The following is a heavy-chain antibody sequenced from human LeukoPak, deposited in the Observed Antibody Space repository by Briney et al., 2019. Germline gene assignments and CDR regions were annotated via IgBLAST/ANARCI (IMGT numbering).Heavy chain of an antibody. D-gene: IGHD3-22*01. V-gene: IGHV4-31*03. CDR2: IYYSGST. CDR3: ARARAYDSSGYYAIGGYYFDY. Sequence: SETLSLTCTVSGGSISSGGYYWSWLRQHPGTGLEWIGYIYYSGSTYYNPSLKSRVTISVDTSKNQFSLKLSSVTAADTAVYYCARARAYDSSGYYAIGGYYFDYWGQGTLVTVSS. J-gene: IGHJ4*02. CDR1: GGSISSGGYY.